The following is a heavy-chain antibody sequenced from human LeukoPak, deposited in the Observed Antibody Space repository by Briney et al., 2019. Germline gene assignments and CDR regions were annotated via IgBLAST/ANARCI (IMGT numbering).Heavy chain of an antibody. V-gene: IGHV3-64D*06. J-gene: IGHJ4*02. CDR2: VSNNGGST. Sequence: GGSLRLSCSASGFTFSNYAMHWVRQAPGKGLEYVSGVSNNGGSTYYADSVKGRFSVSRDNSKNTLYLQMSSLRGEDTAVYYCAKAWQWLALLDYWGQGTLVTVSS. D-gene: IGHD6-19*01. CDR3: AKAWQWLALLDY. CDR1: GFTFSNYA.